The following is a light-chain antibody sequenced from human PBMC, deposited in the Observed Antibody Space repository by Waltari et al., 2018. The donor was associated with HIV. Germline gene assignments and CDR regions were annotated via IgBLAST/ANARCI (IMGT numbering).Light chain of an antibody. V-gene: IGLV1-47*01. CDR2: RNN. J-gene: IGLJ3*02. CDR1: RSNIGRNY. Sequence: QSVLTQPPSASGNPGQGVTISCVGDRSNIGRNYVYWYQQLPGTAPKVLTYRNNQWPSGVPDRFSGSKSGASATLTSQGLRSADEAVYFCATRDGGPKVFGGGTTLTVL. CDR3: ATRDGGPKV.